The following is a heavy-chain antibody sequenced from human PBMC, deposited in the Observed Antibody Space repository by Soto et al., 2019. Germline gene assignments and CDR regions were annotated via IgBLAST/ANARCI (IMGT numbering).Heavy chain of an antibody. CDR1: GLTFSYRY. D-gene: IGHD4-17*01. CDR3: TTVTPVDYYFDY. J-gene: IGHJ4*02. CDR2: IRKKTNSYTT. Sequence: GGSLRLSCTASGLTFSYRYMDWVRQAPGKGLEWVGRIRKKTNSYTTEYAASVKGRFIISRDDSTNSLYLQMSSLKTEDTAVYYCTTVTPVDYYFDYWGQGTLVTVSS. V-gene: IGHV3-72*01.